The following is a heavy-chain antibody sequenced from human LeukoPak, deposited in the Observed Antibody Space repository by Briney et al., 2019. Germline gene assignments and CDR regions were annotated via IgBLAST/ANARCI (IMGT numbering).Heavy chain of an antibody. V-gene: IGHV1-18*04. D-gene: IGHD3-22*01. J-gene: IGHJ3*02. CDR1: GYTFTGYY. CDR3: ARASSSADYYDSSHDAFDI. Sequence: ASVKVSCKASGYTFTGYYMHWVRQAPGQGLEWMGWISAYNGNTNYAQKLQGRVTMTTDTSTSTAYMELRSLRSDDTAVYYCARASSSADYYDSSHDAFDIWGQGTMVTVSS. CDR2: ISAYNGNT.